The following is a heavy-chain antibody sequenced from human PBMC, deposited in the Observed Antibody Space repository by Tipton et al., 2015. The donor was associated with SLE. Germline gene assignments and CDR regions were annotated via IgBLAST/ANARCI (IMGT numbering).Heavy chain of an antibody. CDR1: AGSGTVSNIA. D-gene: IGHD1-26*01. V-gene: IGHV6-1*01. J-gene: IGHJ3*02. CDR2: TYYTSKWFY. CDR3: GRGRASGFGN. Sequence: GLVKPSQTLSLTCAISAGSGTVSNIAWSGIRQSPSRGIEWLGRTYYTSKWFYDYALSVKSRALISPDTSKSQFSLQLNSVTPEDTAVYHCGRGRASGFGNCGQGTMVTVSS.